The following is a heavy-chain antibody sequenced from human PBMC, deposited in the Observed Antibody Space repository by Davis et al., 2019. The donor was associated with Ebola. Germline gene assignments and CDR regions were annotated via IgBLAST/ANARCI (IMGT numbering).Heavy chain of an antibody. Sequence: PGGSLRLSCAASGFTVSSNYMSWVRQAPGKGLEWVSLIYSDGTTYYADSVKGRFTISRDNSKNTPYLQMNSLRAEDTAVYYCARGIYCSGTNCPLYWGQGTLVTVSS. CDR3: ARGIYCSGTNCPLY. CDR1: GFTVSSNY. CDR2: IYSDGTT. V-gene: IGHV3-66*02. D-gene: IGHD2-2*01. J-gene: IGHJ4*02.